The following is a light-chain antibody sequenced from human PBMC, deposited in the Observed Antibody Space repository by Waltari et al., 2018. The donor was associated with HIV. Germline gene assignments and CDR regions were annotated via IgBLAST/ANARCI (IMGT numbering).Light chain of an antibody. J-gene: IGLJ1*01. CDR1: SSSVGGYTY. V-gene: IGLV2-11*01. Sequence: SALTPPRSVSGSPGQSVTIPCTGSSSSVGGYTYFSWYEQHPGKAPKLMIYDVSKRPSGVPDRFSGSKSGNTASLTISGLQAEDEADYYCCSYAGSYSYVFGTGTKVTVL. CDR2: DVS. CDR3: CSYAGSYSYV.